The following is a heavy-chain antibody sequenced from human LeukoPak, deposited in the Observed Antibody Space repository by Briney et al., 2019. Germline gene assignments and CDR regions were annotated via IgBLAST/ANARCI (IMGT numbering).Heavy chain of an antibody. CDR2: ISGSGGST. Sequence: GGSLRLSCAASGFTFSSYAMSWVRQAPGKGLEWVSAISGSGGSTYYADSVKGRFTTSRDNSKNTLYLQMNSLRAEDTAVYYCAKDPEQLDAFDIWGQGTMVTVSS. J-gene: IGHJ3*02. D-gene: IGHD6-13*01. CDR3: AKDPEQLDAFDI. CDR1: GFTFSSYA. V-gene: IGHV3-23*01.